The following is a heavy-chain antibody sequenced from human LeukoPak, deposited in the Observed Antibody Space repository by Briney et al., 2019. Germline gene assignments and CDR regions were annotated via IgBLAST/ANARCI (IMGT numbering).Heavy chain of an antibody. D-gene: IGHD2-2*02. J-gene: IGHJ3*02. CDR3: ARHIRGEYQLLYSAFDI. CDR1: GYSFTSYW. CDR2: IYPGDSDT. V-gene: IGHV5-51*01. Sequence: GESLKISCKGSGYSFTSYWIGWVRQMPGKGLEWMGIIYPGDSDTRYSPSFQGQVTISADKSISTAYLQWSSLKASDTAMYYCARHIRGEYQLLYSAFDIWGQGTMVTVSS.